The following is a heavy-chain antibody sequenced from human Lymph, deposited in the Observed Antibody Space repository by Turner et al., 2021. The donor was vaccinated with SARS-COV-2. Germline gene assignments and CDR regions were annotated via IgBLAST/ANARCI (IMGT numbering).Heavy chain of an antibody. Sequence: QVQLVESGGGVVQSGRSLRLFCAASGFTCSRYGMHWVRQAPGKGLEWVAAIWYDGSNKYYADSVKGRFTISRDNSKNTLYLQMNSLRAEDTAVYYCARQLWLRGTFDYWGQGTLVTVS. CDR2: IWYDGSNK. D-gene: IGHD5-18*01. CDR3: ARQLWLRGTFDY. V-gene: IGHV3-33*01. CDR1: GFTCSRYG. J-gene: IGHJ4*02.